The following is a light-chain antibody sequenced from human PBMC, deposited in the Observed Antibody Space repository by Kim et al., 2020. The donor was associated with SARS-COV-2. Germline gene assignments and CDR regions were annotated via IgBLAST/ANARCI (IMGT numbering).Light chain of an antibody. Sequence: DIQMTQSPTSVSASVGDRVTIACQAAQDVKFYSNWYQQKPERAPKLLIYDASHLQTGVPSMFSGSGSGTDFTFTISSLQPGDVATYYCQLSANLPPTFGQGTKL. CDR1: QDVKFY. J-gene: IGKJ2*01. CDR2: DAS. V-gene: IGKV1-33*01. CDR3: QLSANLPPT.